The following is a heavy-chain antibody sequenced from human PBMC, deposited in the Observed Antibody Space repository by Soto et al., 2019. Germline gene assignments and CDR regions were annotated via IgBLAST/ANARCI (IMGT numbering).Heavy chain of an antibody. D-gene: IGHD6-13*01. V-gene: IGHV3-21*06. CDR1: GFTFSTYD. J-gene: IGHJ5*02. Sequence: EVQLVESGGGLVKPGGSLRLSCAASGFTFSTYDMSWVRQAPGKGLEWVSSITTGSNYIYYADSVKGRFTISRDNATNSLYLQMNSLSGEDTAVYYCARAGGQQLGGQKMVLRTTWFDPWGRGTLVTVSS. CDR3: ARAGGQQLGGQKMVLRTTWFDP. CDR2: ITTGSNYI.